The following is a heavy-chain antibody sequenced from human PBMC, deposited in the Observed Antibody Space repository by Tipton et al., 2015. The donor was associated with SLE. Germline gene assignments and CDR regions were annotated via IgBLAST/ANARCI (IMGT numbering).Heavy chain of an antibody. CDR3: AIDYEFWSGLGMAFDV. CDR2: IYYSGST. J-gene: IGHJ3*01. Sequence: TLSLTCTVSGGSISSSSYYWGWIRQPPGKGLEWIWSIYYSGSTYYNPSLKSRVTISVDTSKNQFSLKLSSVTAADTAVYYCAIDYEFWSGLGMAFDVWGQGTMVTVSS. D-gene: IGHD3-3*01. V-gene: IGHV4-39*07. CDR1: GGSISSSSYY.